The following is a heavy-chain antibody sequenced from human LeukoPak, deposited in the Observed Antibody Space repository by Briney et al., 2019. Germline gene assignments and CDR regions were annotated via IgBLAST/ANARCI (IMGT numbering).Heavy chain of an antibody. D-gene: IGHD1-26*01. CDR1: GFPFNHAW. CDR3: TWVGARYYFDY. CDR2: IKSKTNGGTT. V-gene: IGHV3-15*01. J-gene: IGHJ4*02. Sequence: GGSLRLSCAASGFPFNHAWMSWVRQAPGKGLEWLGRIKSKTNGGTTDYAAPVKGRFTISRDDSKNTLYLQINSLKTGDTAVYYCTWVGARYYFDYWGQGTLVTVSS.